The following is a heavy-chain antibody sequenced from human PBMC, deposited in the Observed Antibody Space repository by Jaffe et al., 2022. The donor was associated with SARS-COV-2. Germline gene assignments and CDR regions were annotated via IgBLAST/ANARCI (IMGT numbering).Heavy chain of an antibody. CDR3: ARIRMEYYYDSSGPDAFDI. CDR2: IFSNDEK. D-gene: IGHD3-22*01. V-gene: IGHV2-26*01. Sequence: QVTLKESGPVLVKPTETLTLTCTVSGFSLSNARMGVSWIRQPPGKALEWLAHIFSNDEKSYSTSLKSRLTISKDTSKSQVVLTMTNMDPVDTATYYCARIRMEYYYDSSGPDAFDIWGQGTMVTVSS. J-gene: IGHJ3*02. CDR1: GFSLSNARMG.